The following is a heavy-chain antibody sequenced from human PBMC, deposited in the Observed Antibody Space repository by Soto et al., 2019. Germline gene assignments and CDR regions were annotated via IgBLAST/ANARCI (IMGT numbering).Heavy chain of an antibody. CDR3: AKAPSSDWSYYSYGMDV. D-gene: IGHD6-19*01. CDR2: ISGSVRST. CDR1: GFTFSSYA. V-gene: IGHV3-23*01. Sequence: PGGSLRLSCAASGFTFSSYAMSWVRQAPGKGLEWVSAISGSVRSTYYADSVKGRFTISRDNSKNTLFLQMNSLRAEDTSVYYCAKAPSSDWSYYSYGMDVWGQGTTVTVSS. J-gene: IGHJ6*02.